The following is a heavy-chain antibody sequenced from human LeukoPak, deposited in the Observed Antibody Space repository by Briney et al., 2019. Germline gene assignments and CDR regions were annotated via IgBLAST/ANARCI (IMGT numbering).Heavy chain of an antibody. CDR1: GDSISSSGYY. CDR2: ISYNGNT. Sequence: SQTLSLTCTVSGDSISSSGYYWSWIRQHPGEDLEWIGYISYNGNTYYNPSLKSRLTISLDTSKNQFSLELSSVTAADTAVYYCARLYYYDSRIDPWGQGILVTVSS. D-gene: IGHD3-22*01. J-gene: IGHJ5*02. V-gene: IGHV4-31*03. CDR3: ARLYYYDSRIDP.